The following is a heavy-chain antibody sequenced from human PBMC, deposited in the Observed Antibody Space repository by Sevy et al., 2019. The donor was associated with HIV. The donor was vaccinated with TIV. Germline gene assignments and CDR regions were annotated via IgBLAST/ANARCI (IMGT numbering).Heavy chain of an antibody. CDR3: TRLGGVDYYGSGSYGDAFDI. Sequence: GGSLRLSCAASGFTFSGSAMHWVRQASGKGLEWVGRIRSKANSDATAYAASVKGRFTISRDDSKNTAYLQMTSLKTEDTAVYYCTRLGGVDYYGSGSYGDAFDIWGQGTMVTVSS. CDR2: IRSKANSDAT. V-gene: IGHV3-73*01. CDR1: GFTFSGSA. D-gene: IGHD3-10*01. J-gene: IGHJ3*02.